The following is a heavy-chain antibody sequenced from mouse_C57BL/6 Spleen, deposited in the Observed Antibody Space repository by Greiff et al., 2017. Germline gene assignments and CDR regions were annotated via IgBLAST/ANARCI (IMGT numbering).Heavy chain of an antibody. V-gene: IGHV1-82*01. Sequence: QVQLQQSGPELVKPGASVKISCKASGYAFSSSWMNWVKQRPGKGLEWIGRIYPGDGDTNYNGKFKGKATLTADKSSSTAYMQLSSLTSEDSAVYCCAMTTVVAFDYWGQGTTLTVSS. J-gene: IGHJ2*01. CDR1: GYAFSSSW. D-gene: IGHD1-1*01. CDR3: AMTTVVAFDY. CDR2: IYPGDGDT.